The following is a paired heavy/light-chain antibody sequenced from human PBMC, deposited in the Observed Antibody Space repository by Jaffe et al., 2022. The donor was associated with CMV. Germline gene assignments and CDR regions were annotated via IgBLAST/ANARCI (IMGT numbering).Light chain of an antibody. CDR1: QTVLYSSNNKSY. J-gene: IGKJ5*01. Sequence: DIVMTQSPDSLAVSLGERATINCKSSQTVLYSSNNKSYLAWYQQKPGQPPKLLIYWASTRESGVPDRFSGSGSGTDFTLTISSLQAEDVAVYYCQQYYSAPITFGQGTRLEIK. CDR2: WAS. CDR3: QQYYSAPIT. V-gene: IGKV4-1*01.
Heavy chain of an antibody. CDR3: AKAGIRSANWNFDH. V-gene: IGHV3-23*01. CDR2: VSGSGGWT. CDR1: GFTFSNYA. J-gene: IGHJ5*02. D-gene: IGHD1-1*01. Sequence: EVQLLEYGGGLVQPGGSLRLSCAASGFTFSNYAMSWVRQAPGKGLEWVSAVSGSGGWTSYADSVKGRFTISRDNSKNTLYLQMSSLRAEDTAVYYCAKAGIRSANWNFDHWGQGTLVTVSS.